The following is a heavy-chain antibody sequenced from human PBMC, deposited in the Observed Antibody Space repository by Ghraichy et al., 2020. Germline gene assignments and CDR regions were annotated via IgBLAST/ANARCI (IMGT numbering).Heavy chain of an antibody. V-gene: IGHV4-34*01. Sequence: SETLSLTCAVYGGSFSGYYWSWIRQPPGKGLEWIGEITHSGSTNYNPSLKSRVTISVDTSKNQFALKLSSVTAADTAVYYCARDERVLLWFGDQLDAFDIWGQGTMVTVSS. CDR1: GGSFSGYY. J-gene: IGHJ3*02. CDR2: ITHSGST. CDR3: ARDERVLLWFGDQLDAFDI. D-gene: IGHD3-10*01.